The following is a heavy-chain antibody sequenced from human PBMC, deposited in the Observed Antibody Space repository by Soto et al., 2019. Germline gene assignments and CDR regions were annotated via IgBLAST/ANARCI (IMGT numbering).Heavy chain of an antibody. V-gene: IGHV3-23*01. Sequence: PGGSLRLSCAASGFTFSNYAMNWVRQAPGRGLEWVSTVSGSGVSTYYADSVKGRFTISRDNSKNTLYLQMNSLRAEDTAVYYCAKSLRGSYPFDYWGQGTLVTVSS. D-gene: IGHD1-26*01. CDR2: VSGSGVST. CDR1: GFTFSNYA. J-gene: IGHJ4*02. CDR3: AKSLRGSYPFDY.